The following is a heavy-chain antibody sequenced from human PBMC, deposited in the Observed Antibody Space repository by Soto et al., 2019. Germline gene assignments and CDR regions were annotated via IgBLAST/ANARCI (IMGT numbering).Heavy chain of an antibody. V-gene: IGHV3-53*01. D-gene: IGHD6-19*01. Sequence: EVQLVESGGGLIQPGGSLRLSCAASGFTVSSNYMSWVRQAPGKGLEWVSVIYSGGTTYYADSVKGRFTISRDNSKNALYLQMNSLRAEDTAVYYCARDVYSSGWYATWGQGTLVTVSS. J-gene: IGHJ5*02. CDR1: GFTVSSNY. CDR2: IYSGGTT. CDR3: ARDVYSSGWYAT.